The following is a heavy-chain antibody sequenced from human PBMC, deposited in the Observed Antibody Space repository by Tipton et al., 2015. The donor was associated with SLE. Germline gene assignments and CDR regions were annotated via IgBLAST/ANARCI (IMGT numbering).Heavy chain of an antibody. CDR3: ATIDYYDTSGYLKY. Sequence: QSGAEVKKPGASVKVSCKASGYSISNYAMNWVRQAPGQGLEWMGWINTSTGKPTYAQGFTGRFVFSLDTPGRTAYLQISSLQAEDTAVYYCATIDYYDTSGYLKYWGQGSLVTVSS. CDR1: GYSISNYA. V-gene: IGHV7-4-1*02. J-gene: IGHJ4*02. CDR2: INTSTGKP. D-gene: IGHD3-22*01.